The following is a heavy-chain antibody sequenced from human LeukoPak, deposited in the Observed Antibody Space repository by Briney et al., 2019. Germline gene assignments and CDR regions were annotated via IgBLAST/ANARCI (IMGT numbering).Heavy chain of an antibody. D-gene: IGHD4-17*01. J-gene: IGHJ4*02. CDR1: GGSMSPYY. Sequence: SETLSLTCTVSGGSMSPYYWSWIRQPPGKGLEWIGYIYYSGSTNYNPSLKSRVTISVDTSKNQFSLKLSSVTAADTAVYYCASLFGDYGQYYFDYWGQGTLVTVSS. CDR2: IYYSGST. CDR3: ASLFGDYGQYYFDY. V-gene: IGHV4-59*08.